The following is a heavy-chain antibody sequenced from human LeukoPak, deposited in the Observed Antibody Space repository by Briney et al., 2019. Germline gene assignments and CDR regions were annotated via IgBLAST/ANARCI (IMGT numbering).Heavy chain of an antibody. CDR3: ARGASGWLDAFDI. CDR2: IYYSGST. D-gene: IGHD6-19*01. CDR1: GGSISSSSYY. V-gene: IGHV4-39*07. Sequence: SETLSLTCTVSGGSISSSSYYWGWIRQPPVKGLEWIGSIYYSGSTYYNPSLKSRVTISVDTSKHQFSLKLSSVTAADTAVYYCARGASGWLDAFDIWGQGTMVTVSS. J-gene: IGHJ3*02.